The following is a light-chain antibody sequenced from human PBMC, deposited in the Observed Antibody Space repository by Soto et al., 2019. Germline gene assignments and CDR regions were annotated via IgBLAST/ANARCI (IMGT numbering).Light chain of an antibody. V-gene: IGLV2-8*01. CDR2: EAT. Sequence: QSVLTQPPSASGSPGQAVTFSCTGTSSDIGDYNYVSLYQQHPGKAPKLMIYEATKRTSGVPDRFSGSKSGNMASLTVSGLQADDEADYYCSSYAGNNNYVCGTGTKVTVL. CDR1: SSDIGDYNY. CDR3: SSYAGNNNYV. J-gene: IGLJ1*01.